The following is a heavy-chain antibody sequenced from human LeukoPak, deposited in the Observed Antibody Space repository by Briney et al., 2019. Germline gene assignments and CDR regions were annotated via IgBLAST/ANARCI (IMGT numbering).Heavy chain of an antibody. D-gene: IGHD2-15*01. V-gene: IGHV3-21*01. J-gene: IGHJ4*02. CDR2: ITASPTYI. Sequence: GGSLRLSCVASGFTFSTYNMNWARQAPGKGLEWVSSITASPTYIYYADSVKGRFTISRDNAKNSLYLQMNSLRDEDTAVYYCARRLGGYCSGGSCYAFDYWGQGTLVTVSS. CDR1: GFTFSTYN. CDR3: ARRLGGYCSGGSCYAFDY.